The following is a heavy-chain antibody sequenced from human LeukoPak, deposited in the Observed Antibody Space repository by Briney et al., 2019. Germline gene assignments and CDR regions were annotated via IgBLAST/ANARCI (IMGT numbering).Heavy chain of an antibody. CDR2: IYTSGST. CDR3: ASNYGSGSFGNWFDP. V-gene: IGHV4-4*07. Sequence: SETLSLTCTVSGGSISSYYWSWIRQPAGKGLELIGRIYTSGSTNYNPSLKSRVTISVDTSKNQFSLKLSSVTAADTAVYYCASNYGSGSFGNWFDPWGQGTLVTVSS. D-gene: IGHD3-10*01. J-gene: IGHJ5*02. CDR1: GGSISSYY.